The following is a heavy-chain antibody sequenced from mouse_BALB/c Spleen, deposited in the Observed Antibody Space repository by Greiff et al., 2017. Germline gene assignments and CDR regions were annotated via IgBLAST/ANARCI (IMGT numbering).Heavy chain of an antibody. J-gene: IGHJ2*01. CDR1: GFNIKDTY. V-gene: IGHV14-3*02. D-gene: IGHD1-1*01. Sequence: EVKLMESGAELVKPGASVKLSCTASGFNIKDTYMHWVKQRPEQGLEWIGRIDPANGNTKYDPKFQGKATITADTSSNTAYLQLSSLTSEDTAVYYCATVGADYWGQGTTLTVSS. CDR3: ATVGADY. CDR2: IDPANGNT.